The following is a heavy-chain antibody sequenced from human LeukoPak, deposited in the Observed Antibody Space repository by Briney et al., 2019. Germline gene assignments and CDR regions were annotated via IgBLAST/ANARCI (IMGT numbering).Heavy chain of an antibody. CDR3: ARELSSSWYNSSWFDP. Sequence: GRSLRLSCAASGFTFSSYSMNWVRQAPGKGLEWVSSISSSSSYIYYADSVKGRFTISRDNAKNSLYLQMNSLRAEDTAVYYCARELSSSWYNSSWFDPWGQGTLVTVSS. CDR2: ISSSSSYI. V-gene: IGHV3-21*01. D-gene: IGHD6-13*01. J-gene: IGHJ5*02. CDR1: GFTFSSYS.